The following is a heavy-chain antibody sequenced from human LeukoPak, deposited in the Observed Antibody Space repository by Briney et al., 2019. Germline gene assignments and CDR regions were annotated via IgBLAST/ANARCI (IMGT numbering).Heavy chain of an antibody. V-gene: IGHV3-49*04. Sequence: GGSLRLSCRTSGFTLGDHAMSWVRQAPGKGLEWVGFIRSVAYRGTTEYAAPVKGRFTISRDDSKGVVHMQMNAMKSEDTAVYYCSRGPIQLWVHNGMDVWGQGTTVTVSS. J-gene: IGHJ6*02. CDR2: IRSVAYRGTT. CDR3: SRGPIQLWVHNGMDV. CDR1: GFTLGDHA. D-gene: IGHD5-18*01.